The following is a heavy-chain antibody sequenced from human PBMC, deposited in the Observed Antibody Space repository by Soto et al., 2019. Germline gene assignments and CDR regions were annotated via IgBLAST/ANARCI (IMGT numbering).Heavy chain of an antibody. CDR3: ARVPPYSTRWYYFDY. CDR2: INPNSGGT. V-gene: IGHV1-2*04. D-gene: IGHD6-13*01. J-gene: IGHJ4*02. Sequence: QVQLVQSGAEVKKPGASVKVSCKASGYTFTEYYMHWVRQAPGQGLEWMGWINPNSGGTNYAQKFQGWVTVTRDTSISTAYMELSRLKSDDTAVYYCARVPPYSTRWYYFDYWGQGTLVTVSS. CDR1: GYTFTEYY.